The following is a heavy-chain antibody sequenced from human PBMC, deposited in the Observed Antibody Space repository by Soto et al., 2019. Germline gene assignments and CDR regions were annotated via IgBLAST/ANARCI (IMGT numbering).Heavy chain of an antibody. D-gene: IGHD3-22*01. J-gene: IGHJ6*02. V-gene: IGHV1-69*06. CDR1: GGTFSSYA. Sequence: SVKVSCKASGGTFSSYAISWVRQAPGQGLEWMGGIIPIFGTANYAQKFQGRVTITADKSTSTAYMELSSLRSEDTAVYYCARQIVYSDRGKKGMDVWGQGTTVTVSS. CDR3: ARQIVYSDRGKKGMDV. CDR2: IIPIFGTA.